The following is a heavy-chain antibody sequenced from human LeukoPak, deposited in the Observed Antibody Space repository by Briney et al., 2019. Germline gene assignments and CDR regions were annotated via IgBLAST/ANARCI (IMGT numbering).Heavy chain of an antibody. CDR2: ISYDGSNK. J-gene: IGHJ4*02. CDR1: GFTFSSYA. Sequence: AGGSLRLSCAASGFTFSSYAMHWVRQAPGKGLEWVAVISYDGSNKYYADSVKGRFTISRDNSKNTLYLQMNSLRAEDTAVYYCARDYCGGDCYFPNYCFDYWGQGTLVTVSS. CDR3: ARDYCGGDCYFPNYCFDY. D-gene: IGHD2-21*02. V-gene: IGHV3-30-3*01.